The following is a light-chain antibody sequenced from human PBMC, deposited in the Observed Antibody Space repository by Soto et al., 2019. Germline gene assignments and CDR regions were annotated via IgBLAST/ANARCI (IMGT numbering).Light chain of an antibody. Sequence: EFVLTQSPGTLSLSPGERAPLSCRASQSISSNFLAWYQQKPGQAPRLLIYGASSRATGIPDRFSGSGSGTDFTLTISRLEPEDFAVYYCQQYGSSPRTFGQGTKVDIK. CDR2: GAS. V-gene: IGKV3-20*01. CDR1: QSISSNF. CDR3: QQYGSSPRT. J-gene: IGKJ1*01.